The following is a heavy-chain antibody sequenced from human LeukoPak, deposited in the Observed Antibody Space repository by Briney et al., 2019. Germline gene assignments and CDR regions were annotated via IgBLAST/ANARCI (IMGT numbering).Heavy chain of an antibody. D-gene: IGHD3-22*01. CDR1: GFTFSSYS. CDR3: ARTSSGPYYYYYGMDV. CDR2: ISSSGSYI. V-gene: IGHV3-21*01. J-gene: IGHJ6*02. Sequence: GGSLRLSCAASGFTFSSYSMNWVRQAPGKWLEWVSSISSSGSYIYYADSVKGRFTISRDNAKNSLYLQMNSLRAEDTAVYYCARTSSGPYYYYYGMDVWGQGTTVTVSS.